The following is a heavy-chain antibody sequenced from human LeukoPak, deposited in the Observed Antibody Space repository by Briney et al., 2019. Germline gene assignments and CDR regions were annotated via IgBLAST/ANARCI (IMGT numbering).Heavy chain of an antibody. Sequence: ASVKVSCKPSGYTFTSYNMRWVRHGPGQGLEWRGISNPSGGSTSYAQKFQGRVTMTRDTSTSTVYMELSSLRSEDTAVYYCARGVTMVRGAPGYWGQGTLVTVSS. CDR3: ARGVTMVRGAPGY. D-gene: IGHD3-10*01. CDR2: SNPSGGST. CDR1: GYTFTSYN. V-gene: IGHV1-46*01. J-gene: IGHJ4*02.